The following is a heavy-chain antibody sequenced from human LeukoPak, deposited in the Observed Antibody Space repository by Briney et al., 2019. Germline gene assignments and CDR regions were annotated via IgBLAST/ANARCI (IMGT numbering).Heavy chain of an antibody. D-gene: IGHD5-18*01. J-gene: IGHJ6*04. CDR1: GGSISSGSYY. V-gene: IGHV4-61*02. CDR2: IYTSGST. Sequence: SETLSLTCTVSGGSISSGSYYWSWIRQPAGKGLEWIGRIYTSGSTNYNPSLKSRVTISVDTSKNQFSLNLSSVTAADTAVYYCARGGGYSYVDVWGKGTTVTVSS. CDR3: ARGGGYSYVDV.